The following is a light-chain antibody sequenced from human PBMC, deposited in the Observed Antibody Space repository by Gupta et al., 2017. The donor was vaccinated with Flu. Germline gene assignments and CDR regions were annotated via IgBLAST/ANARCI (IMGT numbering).Light chain of an antibody. CDR3: QQGCDSPLT. Sequence: DTLSLSPGDRATVSFRASQSVDSNKVAWYQRKPGQPPSLLLVSASISSTGIPDRFSGSGSSTDFTLTIIGLVPEDFAISYCQQGCDSPLTFGQGTKLEIK. V-gene: IGKV3-20*01. CDR1: QSVDSNK. J-gene: IGKJ2*01. CDR2: SAS.